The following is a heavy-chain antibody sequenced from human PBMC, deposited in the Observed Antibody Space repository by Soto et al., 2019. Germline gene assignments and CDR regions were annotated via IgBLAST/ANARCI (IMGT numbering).Heavy chain of an antibody. CDR2: IRSKTDGGTI. J-gene: IGHJ4*02. D-gene: IGHD5-12*01. V-gene: IGHV3-15*01. CDR1: GFTFSNAW. CDR3: TTAHPRGPDY. Sequence: EVQLVESGGGLVKPGESLRLSCAASGFTFSNAWMNWVRQAPGKGLEWVGQIRSKTDGGTIFYPAPVKGRFIISRDDSTNTLYLQMNSLNTDDTAVYYCTTAHPRGPDYWGQGTLVTVSS.